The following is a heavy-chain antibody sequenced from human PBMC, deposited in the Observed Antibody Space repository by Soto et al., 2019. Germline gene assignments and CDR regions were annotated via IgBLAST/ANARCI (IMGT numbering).Heavy chain of an antibody. V-gene: IGHV4-59*01. CDR1: GGSISSYY. Sequence: QVQLQESGPGLVKPSETLSLTCTVSGGSISSYYWSWIRQPPGKGLEWIGYIYYSGSTNYNPSLKGRLTISVDTSKNPSSLKLSSVTAADTAVYYCARGDPLLWFGEKVYYGMDVWGQGTTVTVSS. J-gene: IGHJ6*02. CDR2: IYYSGST. CDR3: ARGDPLLWFGEKVYYGMDV. D-gene: IGHD3-10*01.